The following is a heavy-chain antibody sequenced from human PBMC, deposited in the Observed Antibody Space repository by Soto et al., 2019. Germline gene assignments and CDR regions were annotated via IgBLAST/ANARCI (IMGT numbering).Heavy chain of an antibody. J-gene: IGHJ4*02. D-gene: IGHD4-17*01. CDR1: GFTFSSYG. CDR3: ARDGLPTTPFDY. V-gene: IGHV3-33*01. Sequence: PGGSLRLSCAASGFTFSSYGMHWVRQAPGKGLEWVAVIWYDGSNKYYADSVEGRFTISRDNSKNTLYLQMNSLRAEDTAVYYCARDGLPTTPFDYWGQGTLVTVSS. CDR2: IWYDGSNK.